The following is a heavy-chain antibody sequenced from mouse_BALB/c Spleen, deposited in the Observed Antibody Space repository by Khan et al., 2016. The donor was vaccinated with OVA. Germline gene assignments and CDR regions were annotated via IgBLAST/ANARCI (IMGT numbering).Heavy chain of an antibody. J-gene: IGHJ3*01. CDR3: TRSGYGSFAY. V-gene: IGHV1S81*02. D-gene: IGHD2-2*01. Sequence: QVQLQQSGAELVKPGASVKLSCKASGYTFSSYYMYWVKQRPGQGLEWIGEINPNNGGTNFNEKFKSKAALTVDKSSTTAYMQLSSLTSEDSAVYYCTRSGYGSFAYWGQGTLVTVSP. CDR1: GYTFSSYY. CDR2: INPNNGGT.